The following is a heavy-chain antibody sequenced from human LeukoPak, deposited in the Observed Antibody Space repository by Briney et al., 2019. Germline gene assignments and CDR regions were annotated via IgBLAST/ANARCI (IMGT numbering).Heavy chain of an antibody. D-gene: IGHD3-3*01. J-gene: IGHJ4*02. CDR2: FGTRSTSV. CDR1: GFTFSGYS. Sequence: GSLRLSCTASGFTFSGYSMNWIRQAPGKGLEWVSSFGTRSTSVYHAGSVKGRFAISRDNTKNSLYLQMNSLRVEDTAVFYCARDQYDTWSRRGNFDSWGQGTLVIVSS. CDR3: ARDQYDTWSRRGNFDS. V-gene: IGHV3-21*04.